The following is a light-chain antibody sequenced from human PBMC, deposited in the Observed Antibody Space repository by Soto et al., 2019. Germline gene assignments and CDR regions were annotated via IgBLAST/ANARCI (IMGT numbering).Light chain of an antibody. CDR3: QSYDSSLSGPYV. CDR2: GNS. CDR1: SSNIGAGYD. J-gene: IGLJ1*01. Sequence: QSVLTQPPSVSGAPGQRVTLSCTGSSSNIGAGYDVHWYQQLPGTAPKLLIYGNSNRPSGVPDRFSGSKSGTSASLAITGLQAEDEDDYYCQSYDSSLSGPYVFGTGTKVTVL. V-gene: IGLV1-40*01.